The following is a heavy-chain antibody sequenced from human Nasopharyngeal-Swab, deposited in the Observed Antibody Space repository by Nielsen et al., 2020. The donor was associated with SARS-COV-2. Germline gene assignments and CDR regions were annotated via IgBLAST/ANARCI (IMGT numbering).Heavy chain of an antibody. CDR1: GGSFSGYY. CDR2: INHSGST. J-gene: IGHJ4*02. Sequence: SETLSLTCAVYGGSFSGYYWSWIRQPPGKGLEWIGEINHSGSTNYNPSLKSRVTISVDTSKNQFSLKLSSVTAADTAVYYCARGRWEVAGTGFVDYWGQGTLVTVSS. V-gene: IGHV4-34*01. CDR3: ARGRWEVAGTGFVDY. D-gene: IGHD6-19*01.